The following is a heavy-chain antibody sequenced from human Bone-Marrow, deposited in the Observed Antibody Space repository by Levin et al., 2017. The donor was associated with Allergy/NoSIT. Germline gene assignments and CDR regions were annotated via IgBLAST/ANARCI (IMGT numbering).Heavy chain of an antibody. V-gene: IGHV4-31*03. J-gene: IGHJ4*02. Sequence: ASETLSLTCNVSRASIGSDSYYWSWIRLQPGKGLQWIGYIYFREKTYYNPALKSRLTISVGSSKNHFSLKLTSVTAADTAVYYCARGSTRGGPINFFDSWGQGTQVTVSS. CDR3: ARGSTRGGPINFFDS. CDR1: RASIGSDSYY. CDR2: IYFREKT. D-gene: IGHD5/OR15-5a*01.